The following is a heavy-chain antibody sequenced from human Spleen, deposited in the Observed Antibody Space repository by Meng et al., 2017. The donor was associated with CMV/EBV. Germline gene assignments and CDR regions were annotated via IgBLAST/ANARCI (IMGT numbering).Heavy chain of an antibody. D-gene: IGHD2-2*01. CDR3: ARVGGYCSSTSCHNWFDP. Sequence: ISRGNYYWSWIRHHPGRGLEWIGYISYSGTTFYDRSLQSRLTMSVDTSKNQFSLELNSVTAADTAVYYCARVGGYCSSTSCHNWFDPWGQGTLVTVSS. V-gene: IGHV4-31*02. CDR1: ISRGNYY. J-gene: IGHJ5*02. CDR2: ISYSGTT.